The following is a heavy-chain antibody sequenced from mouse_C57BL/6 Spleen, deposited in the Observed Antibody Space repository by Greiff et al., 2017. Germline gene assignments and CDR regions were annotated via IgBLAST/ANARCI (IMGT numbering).Heavy chain of an antibody. V-gene: IGHV1-82*01. CDR3: ARWGYASGIGY. D-gene: IGHD3-1*01. CDR2: ISPGDGDT. Sequence: VQLQQSGPALVKPGASVKISCKASGYAFSSSWMNWVKQRPGKGLAWIGRISPGDGDTNYNGKFKGKATLTADKSSSTAYMQLSSLTSEDSAVYFCARWGYASGIGYWGQGTSVTVSS. J-gene: IGHJ4*01. CDR1: GYAFSSSW.